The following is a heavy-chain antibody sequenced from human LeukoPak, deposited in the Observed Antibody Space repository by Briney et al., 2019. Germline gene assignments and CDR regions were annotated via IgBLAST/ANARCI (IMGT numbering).Heavy chain of an antibody. CDR2: INPSGGST. D-gene: IGHD2-2*01. J-gene: IGHJ5*02. Sequence: ASVKVSCKASGYTFTSYGISWVRQAPGQGLEWMGIINPSGGSTSYAQKFQGRVTLTRDMSTSTVYMEVSSLRSEDTAVYYCVRVVDQSSNWFDPWGQGTLVTVSS. V-gene: IGHV1-46*01. CDR1: GYTFTSYG. CDR3: VRVVDQSSNWFDP.